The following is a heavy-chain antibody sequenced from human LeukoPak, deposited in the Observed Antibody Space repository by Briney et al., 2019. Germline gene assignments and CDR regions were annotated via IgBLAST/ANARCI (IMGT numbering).Heavy chain of an antibody. J-gene: IGHJ4*02. CDR1: GGSISSGGNY. CDR3: ARALGYCSGGSCYSFDY. D-gene: IGHD2-15*01. Sequence: SQTLSLTCSVSGGSISSGGNYWSWIRQHPGKGLEWIGYIYYSGSTYYNPSLNSRVSMPVDTSKNPFSLKLSSVTAALTAVYYCARALGYCSGGSCYSFDYWGQGTLVAVSS. CDR2: IYYSGST. V-gene: IGHV4-31*03.